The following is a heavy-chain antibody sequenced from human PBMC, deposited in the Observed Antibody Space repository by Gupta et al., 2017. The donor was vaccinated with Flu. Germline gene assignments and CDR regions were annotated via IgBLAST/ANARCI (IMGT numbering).Heavy chain of an antibody. CDR2: INSDGSST. Sequence: EVQLVESGGGLVQPGGSLRISCGASGFTFSSHWMHWVRQAPGKGLVWVSRINSDGSSTTYADSVKGRCTISRDNAKNTLYLQMKSLRAEDTAVYYCAREWVTLWAGGYYNYGMDVWGQGTTVTVSS. V-gene: IGHV3-74*01. CDR3: AREWVTLWAGGYYNYGMDV. CDR1: GFTFSSHW. D-gene: IGHD3-16*01. J-gene: IGHJ6*02.